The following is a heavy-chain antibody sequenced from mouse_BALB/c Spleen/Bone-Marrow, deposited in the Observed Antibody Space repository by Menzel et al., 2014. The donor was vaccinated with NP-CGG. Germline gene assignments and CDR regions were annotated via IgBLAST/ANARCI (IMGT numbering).Heavy chain of an antibody. CDR2: ISSGSSTI. CDR3: ERSRLRGYYFDY. Sequence: EVKLMESGGGLVQPGGSRKLSCAASGFTFSSFGMHWVRQAPEKGLEWVAYISSGSSTIYYADTLKGRFTISRDNPKNPLSLQMTSLGSEDTAMYYCERSRLRGYYFDYGGQAPPPTAPS. CDR1: GFTFSSFG. D-gene: IGHD3-2*02. J-gene: IGHJ2*01. V-gene: IGHV5-17*02.